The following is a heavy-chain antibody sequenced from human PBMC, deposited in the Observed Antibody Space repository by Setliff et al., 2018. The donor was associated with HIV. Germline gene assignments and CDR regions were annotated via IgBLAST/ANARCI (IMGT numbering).Heavy chain of an antibody. CDR2: TRNKANSYTT. D-gene: IGHD2-21*02. V-gene: IGHV3-72*01. CDR3: TREGVTFDDYYYMDV. CDR1: GFTFSDHY. Sequence: GGSLRLSCAASGFTFSDHYMDWVRQAPGKGLEWVGRTRNKANSYTTEYAASVKGRFTIARDDSKSFAYLQMNSLKTEDTAVYYCTREGVTFDDYYYMDVWGKGTTVTVSS. J-gene: IGHJ6*03.